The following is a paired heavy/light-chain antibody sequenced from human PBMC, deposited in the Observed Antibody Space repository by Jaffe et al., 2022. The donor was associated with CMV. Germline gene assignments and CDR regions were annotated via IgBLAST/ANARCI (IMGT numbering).Heavy chain of an antibody. CDR3: ARGRTMVRGVISYFDP. D-gene: IGHD3-10*01. CDR1: GYTFTDYY. Sequence: QVQLVQSGAEVKKPGASVKVSCKASGYTFTDYYMHWVRQAPGQGLEWMGWINPNNGGTSYPQKFQGRVTITRDTSISTFYMEMSRLTLDDTAVYYCARGRTMVRGVISYFDPWGQGTLVTVSS. J-gene: IGHJ5*02. CDR2: INPNNGGT. V-gene: IGHV1-2*02.
Light chain of an antibody. CDR2: AAS. V-gene: IGKV3-20*01. CDR3: QQYGFSPVT. J-gene: IGKJ2*01. Sequence: EIVLTQSPGTLSLSPGERATLSCRASQSVTSNHLAWYQQKPGQAPRLLISAASSRATGIPDRFSGSGSGTDFTLTISRLEPEDFAVYYCQQYGFSPVTFGQGTKLEIK. CDR1: QSVTSNH.